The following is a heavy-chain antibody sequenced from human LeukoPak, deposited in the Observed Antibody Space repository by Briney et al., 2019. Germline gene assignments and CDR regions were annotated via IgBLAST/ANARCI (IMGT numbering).Heavy chain of an antibody. D-gene: IGHD3-22*01. Sequence: SETLSLTCTVSGGSIGNYLWTWIRQPAGKGLEWIGRIYTSGSTNYNPSLKSRVTMSVDTSKNQFSLKLSSVTAADTAVYYCAREAYYYDSSGQNTLGYWGQGTLVTVSS. CDR2: IYTSGST. CDR1: GGSIGNYL. CDR3: AREAYYYDSSGQNTLGY. V-gene: IGHV4-4*07. J-gene: IGHJ4*02.